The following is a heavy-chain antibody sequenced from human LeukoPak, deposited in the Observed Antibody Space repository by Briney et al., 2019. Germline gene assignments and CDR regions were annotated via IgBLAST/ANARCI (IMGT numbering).Heavy chain of an antibody. CDR3: AKDRGIVVVPAAHEYFQH. CDR1: GFTFSDYY. J-gene: IGHJ1*01. V-gene: IGHV3-11*01. CDR2: ISSSGDTI. D-gene: IGHD2-2*01. Sequence: GGSLRLSCAASGFTFSDYYMSWIRQAPGKGLEGVSYISSSGDTIYYADSVKGRFTVSRDNAKNSLYLQMDSLRAEDTAVYYCAKDRGIVVVPAAHEYFQHWGQGTLVTVSS.